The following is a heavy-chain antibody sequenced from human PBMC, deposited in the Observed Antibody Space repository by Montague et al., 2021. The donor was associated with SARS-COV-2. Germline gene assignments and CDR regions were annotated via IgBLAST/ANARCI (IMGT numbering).Heavy chain of an antibody. CDR3: ARGQATISGVLIFVPAGGQLAG. V-gene: IGHV4-34*01. CDR1: SGSFSAFY. D-gene: IGHD3-3*01. CDR2: INHTGSA. Sequence: SETLSLTCAVYSGSFSAFYWTWIRQPPGKGLEWIGEINHTGSATYNPSLKGRVTLSRDTSKKQFSLKLQSVTPADTAVYYCARGQATISGVLIFVPAGGQLAGWGQGTSVTVSS. J-gene: IGHJ4*02.